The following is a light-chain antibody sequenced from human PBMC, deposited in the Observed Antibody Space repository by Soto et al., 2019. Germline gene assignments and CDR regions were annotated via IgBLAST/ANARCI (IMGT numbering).Light chain of an antibody. CDR1: SGSIGSNS. CDR2: EDD. CDR3: QSYDTHTVV. V-gene: IGLV6-57*04. J-gene: IGLJ2*01. Sequence: NFMLTQPHSVSESPGKTVTISCTRSSGSIGSNSVQWYQQRPGSAPTTVIYEDDQRPSGVPNRFAGSSDRSSNSASLTISGLQTEDEADYYCQSYDTHTVVFGGGTKLTVL.